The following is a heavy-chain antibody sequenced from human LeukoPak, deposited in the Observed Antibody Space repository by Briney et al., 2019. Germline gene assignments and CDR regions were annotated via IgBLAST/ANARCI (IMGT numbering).Heavy chain of an antibody. J-gene: IGHJ3*02. CDR1: GDSVSSNSVT. Sequence: SQTLSLTCALSGDSVSSNSVTWNWIRQSPSRGLEWLGRTYYRSKWYNDYVVSVKSRININPDTSKNQFSLQLNSVTPEDTAVYYCARGGQGDGYSADEAFDIWGQGTMVTVS. CDR2: TYYRSKWYN. V-gene: IGHV6-1*01. CDR3: ARGGQGDGYSADEAFDI. D-gene: IGHD5-18*01.